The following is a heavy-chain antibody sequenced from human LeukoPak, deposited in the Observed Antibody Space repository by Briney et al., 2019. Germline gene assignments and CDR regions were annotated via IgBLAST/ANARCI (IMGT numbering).Heavy chain of an antibody. J-gene: IGHJ4*02. D-gene: IGHD7-27*01. CDR3: ARAPNWDFDY. CDR2: IYSGGST. V-gene: IGHV3-53*01. Sequence: GGSLRLSCAASGFTVSSNYMSWVRQAPGKGLEWVSVIYSGGSTYYADSAKGRFTISRDNSKNTLYLQMNSLRAEDTAVYYCARAPNWDFDYWGQGTLVTVSS. CDR1: GFTVSSNY.